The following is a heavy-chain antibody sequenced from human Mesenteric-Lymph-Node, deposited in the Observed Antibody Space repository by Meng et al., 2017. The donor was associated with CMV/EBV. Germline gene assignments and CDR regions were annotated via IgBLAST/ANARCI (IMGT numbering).Heavy chain of an antibody. CDR2: ISPYSRNT. J-gene: IGHJ4*02. CDR3: ARDRDGPGSYPIYASDH. Sequence: DTFNSYGITWVRQAPGQGLEWIGWISPYSRNTNYAQKFQGRLTMTTDMSTTTAYMELRRLRSDDKAVYYCARDRDGPGSYPIYASDHWGQGTLVTVSS. CDR1: DTFNSYG. V-gene: IGHV1-18*01. D-gene: IGHD3-10*01.